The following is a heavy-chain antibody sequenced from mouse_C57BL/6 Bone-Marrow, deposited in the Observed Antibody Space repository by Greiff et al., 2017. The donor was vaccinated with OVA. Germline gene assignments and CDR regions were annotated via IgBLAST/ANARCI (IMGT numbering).Heavy chain of an antibody. Sequence: VQLQQSGPELVKPGASVKISCKASGYTFTDYYMNWVKQSHGKSLEWIGDINPNNGGTSYNQKFKGKATLTVDKSSSTAYMELRSLTSEDSAVYYCARPAQATFYAMDYWGQGTSVTVSS. CDR1: GYTFTDYY. CDR2: INPNNGGT. J-gene: IGHJ4*01. D-gene: IGHD3-2*02. CDR3: ARPAQATFYAMDY. V-gene: IGHV1-26*01.